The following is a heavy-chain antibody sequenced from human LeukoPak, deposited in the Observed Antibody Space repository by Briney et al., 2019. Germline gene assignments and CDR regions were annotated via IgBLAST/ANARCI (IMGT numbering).Heavy chain of an antibody. CDR1: GGAFSGYY. J-gene: IGHJ3*02. CDR3: ARHCCSGPAKRVFDI. V-gene: IGHV4-34*01. CDR2: ISYSGNT. D-gene: IGHD2-15*01. Sequence: SETLSLTCAVYGGAFSGYYWSWIRRPPGKGLEWIGTISYSGNTDYNPSLRSRVTISVDTSNNQFSLRLGSVTAADTAVYHCARHCCSGPAKRVFDIWGQGTMVTVSS.